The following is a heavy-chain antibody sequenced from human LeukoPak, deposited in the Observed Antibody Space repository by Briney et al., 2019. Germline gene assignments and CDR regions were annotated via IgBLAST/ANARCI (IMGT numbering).Heavy chain of an antibody. D-gene: IGHD2-15*01. Sequence: GGSLRPSCAASGFIFSSYAMSWARQAPGKGLEWVSLIYAGGSTFYADSVMGRSTISRDKSNNTLYLLMNSLRAEDTAVYYCATGGRSGVAFESWGQGTLVTVSS. J-gene: IGHJ4*02. CDR1: GFIFSSYA. CDR2: IYAGGST. CDR3: ATGGRSGVAFES. V-gene: IGHV3-23*03.